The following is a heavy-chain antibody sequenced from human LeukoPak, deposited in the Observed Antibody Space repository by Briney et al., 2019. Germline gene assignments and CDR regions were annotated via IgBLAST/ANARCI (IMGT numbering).Heavy chain of an antibody. Sequence: GESLRLSCAASGLTLSNYWMQWVRQAPGKGLEWVSSISSSSYIYYADSVKGRFTISRDNAKNSLYVQMNSLRAEDTAVYYCARDPGYSSNWYFDYWGQGTLVTVSS. CDR3: ARDPGYSSNWYFDY. CDR2: ISSSSYI. J-gene: IGHJ4*02. V-gene: IGHV3-69-1*01. CDR1: GLTLSNYW. D-gene: IGHD6-13*01.